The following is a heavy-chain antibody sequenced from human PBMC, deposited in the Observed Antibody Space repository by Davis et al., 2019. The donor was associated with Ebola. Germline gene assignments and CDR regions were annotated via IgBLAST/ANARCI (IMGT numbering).Heavy chain of an antibody. D-gene: IGHD3-10*01. CDR1: GFTVSSNY. J-gene: IGHJ4*02. CDR3: AKDRGVTTPDILDY. CDR2: IYSGGST. Sequence: GESLKISCAASGFTVSSNYMSWVRQAPGKGLEWVSVIYSGGSTYYADSVKGRFTISRDNSKNTLYLQMNSLRAEDTAVYYCAKDRGVTTPDILDYWGQGTLVTVSS. V-gene: IGHV3-66*01.